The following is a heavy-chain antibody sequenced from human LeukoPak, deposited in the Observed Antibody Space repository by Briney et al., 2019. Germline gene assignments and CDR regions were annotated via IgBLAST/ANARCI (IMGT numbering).Heavy chain of an antibody. CDR1: GFTFSSYA. CDR2: IYSGGST. D-gene: IGHD2-15*01. Sequence: PGGSLRLSCAASGFTFSSYAMSWVRQAPGKGLEWVSVIYSGGSTYYADSVKGRFTISRDNSKNTLYLQMNSLRAEDTAVYYCARLVVVAATWFDPWGQGTLVTVSS. J-gene: IGHJ5*02. V-gene: IGHV3-66*04. CDR3: ARLVVVAATWFDP.